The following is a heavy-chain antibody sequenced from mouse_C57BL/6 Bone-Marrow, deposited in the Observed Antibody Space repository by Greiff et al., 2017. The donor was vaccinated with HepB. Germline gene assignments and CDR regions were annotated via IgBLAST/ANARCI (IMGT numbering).Heavy chain of an antibody. V-gene: IGHV2-2*01. CDR3: ARNSRLLHVPPAY. CDR2: IWSGGST. Sequence: VKLVESGPGLVQPSQSLSITCTVSGFSLTSYGVHWVRQSPGKGLEWLGVIWSGGSTDYNAAFISRLSISKDNSKSQVFFKMNSLQADDTAIYYCARNSRLLHVPPAYWGQGTLVTVSA. D-gene: IGHD2-3*01. CDR1: GFSLTSYG. J-gene: IGHJ3*01.